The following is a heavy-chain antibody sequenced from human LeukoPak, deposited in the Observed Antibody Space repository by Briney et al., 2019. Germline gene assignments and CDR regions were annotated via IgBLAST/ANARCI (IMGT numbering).Heavy chain of an antibody. D-gene: IGHD6-13*01. CDR1: GGTFSSYA. V-gene: IGHV1-69*04. CDR3: ARDPGSSWTPFWYFDY. J-gene: IGHJ4*02. CDR2: IIPILGIA. Sequence: SVKVSCKASGGTFSSYAISWVRQAPGQGLEWMGRIIPILGIANYAQKLQGRVTMTTDTSTNTAYMELRSLRSDDTAVYYCARDPGSSWTPFWYFDYWGLGTLVTVSS.